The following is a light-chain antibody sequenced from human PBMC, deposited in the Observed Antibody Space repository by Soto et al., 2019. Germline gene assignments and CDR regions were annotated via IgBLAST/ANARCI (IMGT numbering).Light chain of an antibody. CDR2: STS. Sequence: QAVVTQEPSFSVSPGGTVTLTCALNSGSVSTSYYPSWYQQTPGQAPRTLIYSTSTRSSGVPDRFSGSILGNKAALTITGAQADDESDYYCALYMGSGISVLGGGTKLTVL. CDR3: ALYMGSGISV. J-gene: IGLJ2*01. CDR1: SGSVSTSYY. V-gene: IGLV8-61*01.